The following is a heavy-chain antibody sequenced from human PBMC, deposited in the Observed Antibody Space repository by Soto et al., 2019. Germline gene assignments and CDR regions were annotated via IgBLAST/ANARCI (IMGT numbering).Heavy chain of an antibody. CDR3: ARSTGVVAARYYYYYYGMDV. CDR2: IYHSGST. V-gene: IGHV4-4*02. Sequence: SETLSLTCAVSGGSISSSNWWSWVRQPPGKGLEWIGEIYHSGSTNYNPSLKSRVTISVDKSKNQFSLKLSSVTAADTAVYYCARSTGVVAARYYYYYYGMDVWGQGTTVTVSS. J-gene: IGHJ6*02. D-gene: IGHD2-15*01. CDR1: GGSISSSNW.